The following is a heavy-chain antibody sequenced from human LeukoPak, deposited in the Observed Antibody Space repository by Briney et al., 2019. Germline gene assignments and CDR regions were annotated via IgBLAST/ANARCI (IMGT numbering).Heavy chain of an antibody. Sequence: GGSLRLSCAASGFTFSSYDMHWVRHATGDGLELVSAIGIPGDTYYLGSVKGRFTISRENAKNSLYLQMNSLGAGDTAVYYCAREERGDGYRYLNLWGRGTLVTVSS. V-gene: IGHV3-13*04. J-gene: IGHJ2*01. CDR3: AREERGDGYRYLNL. CDR2: IGIPGDT. CDR1: GFTFSSYD. D-gene: IGHD2-21*01.